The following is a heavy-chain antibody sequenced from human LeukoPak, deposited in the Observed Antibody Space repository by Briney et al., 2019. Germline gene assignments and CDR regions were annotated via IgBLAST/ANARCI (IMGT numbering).Heavy chain of an antibody. CDR3: ARDIGDWNPYYFDY. CDR1: GFTFSSYW. J-gene: IGHJ4*02. Sequence: PGGSLRLSCAASGFTFSSYWMSWVRQAPGKGLEWVANIKQDGSEKYYVDSVKGRFTISRDNAKNSLYLQMNSLRAEDTAVYYCARDIGDWNPYYFDYWGQGTLVTVSS. V-gene: IGHV3-7*03. D-gene: IGHD1-1*01. CDR2: IKQDGSEK.